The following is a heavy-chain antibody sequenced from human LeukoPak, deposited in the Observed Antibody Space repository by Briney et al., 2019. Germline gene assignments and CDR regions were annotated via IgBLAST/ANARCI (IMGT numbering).Heavy chain of an antibody. Sequence: SETLSLTCTVSGGSISSYYWSWIRQPPGKGLEWIGYIYYSGSTNYNPSLKSRVTISVDTSKNQFSLKLSSVTAADTAVYYCARTYSSSSPYFDYWGQGTLVTVSS. J-gene: IGHJ4*02. CDR1: GGSISSYY. V-gene: IGHV4-59*01. CDR2: IYYSGST. CDR3: ARTYSSSSPYFDY. D-gene: IGHD6-6*01.